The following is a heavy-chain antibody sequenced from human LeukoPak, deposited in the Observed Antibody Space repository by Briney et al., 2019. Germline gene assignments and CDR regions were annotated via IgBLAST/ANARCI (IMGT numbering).Heavy chain of an antibody. J-gene: IGHJ4*02. CDR3: ARGGSITIFGVVPIDS. CDR2: IYTSGST. CDR1: GGSISSGSYY. V-gene: IGHV4-61*02. Sequence: SETLSLTCTVSGGSISSGSYYWSWIRQPAGKGLEWIGRIYTSGSTNYNPSLKSRVTISVDTSKNQFSLKLSSVTAADTAVYYCARGGSITIFGVVPIDSWGQGTLVTVSS. D-gene: IGHD3-3*01.